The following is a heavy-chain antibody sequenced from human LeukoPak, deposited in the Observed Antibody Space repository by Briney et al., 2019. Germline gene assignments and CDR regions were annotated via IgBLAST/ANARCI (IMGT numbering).Heavy chain of an antibody. V-gene: IGHV4-4*07. CDR2: IYTSGST. D-gene: IGHD1-26*01. CDR3: ARDPLVGATPWGMDV. Sequence: PSETLSLTCTVSGGSISSYYWSWIRQPAGKGLEWIGRIYTSGSTNYNPSLKSRVTMSVDTSKNQFSLKLSSVTAADTAVYYCARDPLVGATPWGMDVWGQGTTVTVSS. J-gene: IGHJ6*02. CDR1: GGSISSYY.